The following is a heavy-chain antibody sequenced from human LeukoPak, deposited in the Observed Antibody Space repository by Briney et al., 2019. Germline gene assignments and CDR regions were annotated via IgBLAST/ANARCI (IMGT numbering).Heavy chain of an antibody. J-gene: IGHJ6*02. D-gene: IGHD3-10*01. Sequence: ASVKVSCKASGYTFTGYYMHWVRQAPGQGLEWMGWINPNSGGTNYAQKLQGRVTMTTDTSTSTAYMELRSLRSDDTAVYYCARDRLLLWFGELSGSPYYGMDVWGQGTTVTVSS. V-gene: IGHV1-2*02. CDR2: INPNSGGT. CDR1: GYTFTGYY. CDR3: ARDRLLLWFGELSGSPYYGMDV.